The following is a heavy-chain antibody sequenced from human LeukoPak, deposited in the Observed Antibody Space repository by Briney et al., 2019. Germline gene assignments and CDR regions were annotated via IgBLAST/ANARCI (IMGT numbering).Heavy chain of an antibody. Sequence: ASVKVFCKTSGYTFTDYYMHWVRQAPGQGLEWMGRINPNSGDTNYAQKFLGRVTKTRDTSIRTAYMGLSSLASDDTAVYYWASISEVWSGYYTVHHDYWGQGTLVTVSS. V-gene: IGHV1-2*02. D-gene: IGHD3-3*01. CDR3: ASISEVWSGYYTVHHDY. J-gene: IGHJ4*02. CDR2: INPNSGDT. CDR1: GYTFTDYY.